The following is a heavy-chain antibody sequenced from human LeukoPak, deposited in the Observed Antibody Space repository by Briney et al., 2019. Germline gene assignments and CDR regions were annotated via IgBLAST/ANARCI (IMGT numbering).Heavy chain of an antibody. J-gene: IGHJ3*02. CDR2: SGNT. CDR3: ARLRLRFKSNGQSTSYEAVDI. Sequence: SETLSLTCTVSGGSISTYYWSWIRQPPGKGLEWIGYSGNTDYNPSLKSRVTMSVDTPINQFSLKLSSVTAADTAVYYCARLRLRFKSNGQSTSYEAVDIWGQGTVVTVSS. V-gene: IGHV4-59*08. CDR1: GGSISTYY. D-gene: IGHD2-8*01.